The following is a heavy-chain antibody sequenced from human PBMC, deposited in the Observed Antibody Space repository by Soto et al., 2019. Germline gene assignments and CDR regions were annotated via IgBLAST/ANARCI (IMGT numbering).Heavy chain of an antibody. J-gene: IGHJ2*01. CDR2: INHSGST. CDR1: GGSFSGFY. Sequence: QVQLQQWGAGLLKPSETLSLTCAVYGGSFSGFYWSWIRQPPGKGLEWIGEINHSGSTNYNPSLKSRATISADTSKNQFSLQLRSVTAADTAVYYCVSKLGSCTGGSCNWYFDLWGRGTLVTVSS. CDR3: VSKLGSCTGGSCNWYFDL. D-gene: IGHD2-15*01. V-gene: IGHV4-34*01.